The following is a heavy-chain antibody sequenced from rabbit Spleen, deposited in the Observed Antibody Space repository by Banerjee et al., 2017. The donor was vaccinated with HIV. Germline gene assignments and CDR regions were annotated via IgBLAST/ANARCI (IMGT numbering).Heavy chain of an antibody. V-gene: IGHV1S45*01. CDR3: ARGGGGGWGVDL. D-gene: IGHD4-1*01. J-gene: IGHJ4*01. CDR2: IYAGSSGYT. CDR1: GFSFSSSHW. Sequence: QEQLEESGGDLVKPEGSLTLTCTASGFSFSSSHWICWVHQAPGKGLEWIACIYAGSSGYTAYASWAKGRFTISKTSSTTVTLQMTSLTAADTATYFCARGGGGGWGVDLWGQGTLVTVS.